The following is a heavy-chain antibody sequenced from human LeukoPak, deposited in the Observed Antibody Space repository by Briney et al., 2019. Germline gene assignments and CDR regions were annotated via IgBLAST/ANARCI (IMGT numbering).Heavy chain of an antibody. CDR1: GFTFSSYA. CDR3: ARDADIAVAGHFDY. V-gene: IGHV3-30*04. D-gene: IGHD6-19*01. Sequence: GGSLRLSCATSGFTFSSYAMHWVRQAPGKGLEWVALISYDGSNKYYADSVKGRFTISRDNSKNTVYLQMTSLRAEDTAVCYCARDADIAVAGHFDYWGQGTLVTVSS. CDR2: ISYDGSNK. J-gene: IGHJ4*02.